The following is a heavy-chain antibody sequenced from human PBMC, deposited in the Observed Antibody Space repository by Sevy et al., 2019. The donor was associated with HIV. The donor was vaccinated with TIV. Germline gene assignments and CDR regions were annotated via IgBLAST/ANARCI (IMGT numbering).Heavy chain of an antibody. V-gene: IGHV3-30*18. J-gene: IGHJ1*01. CDR2: ISYDGNNK. CDR3: AKYHNLWSEGGFLHH. D-gene: IGHD3-10*01. Sequence: GGSLRLSCAASGFTFSSYAIHWVRQAPGKGLEWVAVISYDGNNKYYADSVQGRFIVSRDNSKNTLYVQMNSLRAEDTAVYYCAKYHNLWSEGGFLHHWGQGTLVTVSS. CDR1: GFTFSSYA.